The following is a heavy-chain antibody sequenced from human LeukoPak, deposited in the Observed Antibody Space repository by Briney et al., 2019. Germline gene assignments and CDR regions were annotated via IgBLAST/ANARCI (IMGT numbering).Heavy chain of an antibody. J-gene: IGHJ1*01. D-gene: IGHD3-16*01. V-gene: IGHV3-23*01. CDR3: AKDDDWGRFNH. CDR2: ISPRGDIT. Sequence: GGSLRLSCAASGFTFTAYAMSWFRQTPEKGLEWVSGISPRGDITYYKDSVRGRFIISRDNFKNTASLQLNSLRAEDTAMYYCAKDDDWGRFNHWGQGTLVTVSS. CDR1: GFTFTAYA.